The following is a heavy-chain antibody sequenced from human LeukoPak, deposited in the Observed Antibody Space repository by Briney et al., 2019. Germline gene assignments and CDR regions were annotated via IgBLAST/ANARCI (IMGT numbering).Heavy chain of an antibody. D-gene: IGHD2-21*01. Sequence: SETLSLTCTVSAGSFSPYYWSWLRQPPGKGLEYIGYISYSGNTNYNPSLKSRVTISVDTSKNQFSLKLSSVTAADTAIYYCAREDLVKFDYWGQGTLVTVSS. V-gene: IGHV4-59*01. J-gene: IGHJ4*02. CDR2: ISYSGNT. CDR3: AREDLVKFDY. CDR1: AGSFSPYY.